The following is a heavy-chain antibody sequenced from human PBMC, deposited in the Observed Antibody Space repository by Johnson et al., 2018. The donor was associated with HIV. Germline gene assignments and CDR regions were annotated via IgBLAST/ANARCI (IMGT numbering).Heavy chain of an antibody. D-gene: IGHD6-6*01. V-gene: IGHV3-23*04. Sequence: MQLVESGGGVVQPGRSLRLSCAASGFTFSNYAMNWVRQAPGKGLEWVSAITGSGGSRFYADSVKGRFTISRDNSKNTLYLQMSSLRAEDTAVYYCAKERNWSAYASASPGAFDMWGQGTMVTVSS. CDR1: GFTFSNYA. J-gene: IGHJ3*02. CDR3: AKERNWSAYASASPGAFDM. CDR2: ITGSGGSR.